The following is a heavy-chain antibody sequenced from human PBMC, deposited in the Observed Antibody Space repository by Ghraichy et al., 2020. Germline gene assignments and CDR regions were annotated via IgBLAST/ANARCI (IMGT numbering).Heavy chain of an antibody. CDR3: ARHGRQASGRGCDI. Sequence: GESLNISCKGSGYSFTSYWIVWVRQMPGKGLEWMGIIYPDDSDTRYSPSVQGQVTMSVDKSISTAYLQWSSLKASDTAMYYCARHGRQASGRGCDIWGQGTKGIFSS. J-gene: IGHJ3*02. CDR2: IYPDDSDT. CDR1: GYSFTSYW. D-gene: IGHD6-25*01. V-gene: IGHV5-51*01.